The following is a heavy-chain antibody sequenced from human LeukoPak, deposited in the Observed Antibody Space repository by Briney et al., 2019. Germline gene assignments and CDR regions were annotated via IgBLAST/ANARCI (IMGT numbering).Heavy chain of an antibody. CDR1: GGSISSGNFY. CDR2: IYNGGNT. J-gene: IGHJ6*02. V-gene: IGHV4-30-4*01. Sequence: PSQTLSLTCTVSGGSISSGNFYWSRIRQPPGNGLEWIGYIYNGGNTYYNPSLKSRLSMSVDTYKGQFSLRLRSVTAADTAVYYCASGGTTGRYYYAVDVWGQGNTVTVS. CDR3: ASGGTTGRYYYAVDV. D-gene: IGHD1-1*01.